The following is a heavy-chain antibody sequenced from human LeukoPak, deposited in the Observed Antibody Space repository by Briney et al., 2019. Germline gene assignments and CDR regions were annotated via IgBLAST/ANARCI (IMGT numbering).Heavy chain of an antibody. CDR3: ASPKAGDDAFDI. J-gene: IGHJ3*02. D-gene: IGHD6-19*01. CDR1: GGSISSSNW. Sequence: NPSGTLSLTCAVSGGSISSSNWWSWVRQPPGKGLEWIGEIYRSGSTNYNPSLKSRVTISVDKSKNQFSLKLSSVTAADTAVYYCASPKAGDDAFDIWGQGTMVTVSS. V-gene: IGHV4-4*02. CDR2: IYRSGST.